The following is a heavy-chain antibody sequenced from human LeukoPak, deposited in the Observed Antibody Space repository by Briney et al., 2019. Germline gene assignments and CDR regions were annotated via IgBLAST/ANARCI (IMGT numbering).Heavy chain of an antibody. CDR2: ISDRSGST. CDR1: GFTFSSYA. CDR3: AKVRTRWTMVRGVPYMDV. V-gene: IGHV3-23*01. D-gene: IGHD3-10*01. Sequence: TGGSLRLSCAASGFTFSSYAMSWVRQAPGKGLEWVSAISDRSGSTYYADSVKGRFTISRDNSNNTLHLQMNSLRAEDTAVYYCAKVRTRWTMVRGVPYMDVWGKGTTVTVSS. J-gene: IGHJ6*03.